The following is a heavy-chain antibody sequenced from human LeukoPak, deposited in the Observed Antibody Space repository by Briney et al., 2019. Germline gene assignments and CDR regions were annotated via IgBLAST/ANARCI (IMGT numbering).Heavy chain of an antibody. V-gene: IGHV1-2*02. J-gene: IGHJ1*01. D-gene: IGHD6-19*01. CDR2: INPNSGGT. CDR3: ARGPGSSGWYVLEYFQH. CDR1: GYTFTGYY. Sequence: ASVKVSCKASGYTFTGYYMHWVRQAPGQGLEWMGWINPNSGGTNYAQKFQGRVTMTRDTSIGTAYMELSRLRSDDTAVYYCARGPGSSGWYVLEYFQHWGQGTLVTVSS.